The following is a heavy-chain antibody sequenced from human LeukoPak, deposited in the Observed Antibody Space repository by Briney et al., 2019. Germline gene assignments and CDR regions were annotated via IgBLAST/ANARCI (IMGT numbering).Heavy chain of an antibody. Sequence: GGSLRLSCAASGFTFSGYAMSWVRQSPGKGLEWVSAISGGGGTTYYAYYADSVKGRFPISRDNSKNTLYLLMNSLRAEDTAVYYCAKFYDLLTGYIDYWGQGTLVTVSS. CDR2: ISGGGGTTYYA. CDR3: AKFYDLLTGYIDY. V-gene: IGHV3-23*01. CDR1: GFTFSGYA. D-gene: IGHD3-9*01. J-gene: IGHJ4*02.